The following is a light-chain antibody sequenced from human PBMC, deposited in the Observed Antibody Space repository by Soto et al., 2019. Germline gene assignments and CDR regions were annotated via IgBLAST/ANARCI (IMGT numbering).Light chain of an antibody. V-gene: IGKV3-20*01. CDR3: QQDGSAPPSWT. CDR1: QSVSSSY. J-gene: IGKJ1*01. Sequence: ETVLTQSPGTLSLSPGERATLSCRASQSVSSSYLAWYQQKPGQAPRLLIYGASSRATGIPDRFSGSGSGTEFTLTISRLAPEDLEVYFCQQDGSAPPSWTFGQGTKVEIK. CDR2: GAS.